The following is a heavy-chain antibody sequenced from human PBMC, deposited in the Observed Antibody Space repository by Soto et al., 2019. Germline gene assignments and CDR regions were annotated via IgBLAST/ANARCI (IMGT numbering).Heavy chain of an antibody. CDR3: AKGKSSEGGWSYGMDV. Sequence: GGSLRLSCAASGFTFSSYAMSWVLQAPWKGLEWVSTINTSGGSTLYADSVKGRFTISRDNSKNTLYLQMNSLRAEDTAVYYCAKGKSSEGGWSYGMDVWGQGTTVTVSS. CDR2: INTSGGST. V-gene: IGHV3-23*01. J-gene: IGHJ6*02. D-gene: IGHD6-19*01. CDR1: GFTFSSYA.